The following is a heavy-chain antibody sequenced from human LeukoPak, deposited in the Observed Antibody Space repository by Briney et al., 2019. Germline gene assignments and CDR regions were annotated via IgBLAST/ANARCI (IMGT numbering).Heavy chain of an antibody. V-gene: IGHV3-23*05. CDR2: IYSGFST. Sequence: GGSLRLSCAASGFTFSSFALSWVRQAPGKGLEWVSTIYSGFSTYYTDAVKGRFTISRDNSKNTLFLQMNGLRAEDTAVYYCAGGEDYRDYFDYWGQGTLVTVSS. D-gene: IGHD4-17*01. CDR3: AGGEDYRDYFDY. CDR1: GFTFSSFA. J-gene: IGHJ4*02.